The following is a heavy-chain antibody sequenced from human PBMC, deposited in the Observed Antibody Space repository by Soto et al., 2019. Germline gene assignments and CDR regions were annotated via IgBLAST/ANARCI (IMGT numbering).Heavy chain of an antibody. CDR1: GGSFSVYY. Sequence: SDTLSLTCAVYGGSFSVYYWSWIRQPPGKGLEWIGEINHSGSTNYNPSLKSRVTISVDTSKNQFSLKLSSVTAADTAVYYCARGRRMTTVVTSALGYYFDYWGQGTLVTVSS. J-gene: IGHJ4*02. CDR3: ARGRRMTTVVTSALGYYFDY. D-gene: IGHD4-17*01. V-gene: IGHV4-34*01. CDR2: INHSGST.